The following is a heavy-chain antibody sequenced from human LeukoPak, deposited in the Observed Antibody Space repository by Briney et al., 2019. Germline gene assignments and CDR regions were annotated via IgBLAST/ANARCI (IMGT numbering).Heavy chain of an antibody. D-gene: IGHD3-3*01. CDR1: GGSISSHY. Sequence: SETLSLTCTVPGGSISSHYWSWTRQPPGKGLEWIGYIYYSGSTNYNPSLKSRVTISVDTSKNQFSLKLSSVTAADTAVYYCAISGYYDFWSGYSIDYWGQGTLVTVSS. V-gene: IGHV4-59*11. CDR2: IYYSGST. CDR3: AISGYYDFWSGYSIDY. J-gene: IGHJ4*02.